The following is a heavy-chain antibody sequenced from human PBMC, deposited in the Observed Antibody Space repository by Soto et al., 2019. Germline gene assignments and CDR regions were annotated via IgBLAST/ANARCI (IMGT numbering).Heavy chain of an antibody. CDR2: ISSSGSTI. D-gene: IGHD3-10*01. CDR1: GFTVSSYE. CDR3: ARETYGSGSYGPFDY. Sequence: XGSLRLSFAASGFTVSSYEMNWVRQAPGKGLEWVSYISSSGSTIYYADSVKGRFTISRDNAKNSLYLQMNSLRAEDTAVYYCARETYGSGSYGPFDYWGQGTLVTVSS. J-gene: IGHJ4*02. V-gene: IGHV3-48*03.